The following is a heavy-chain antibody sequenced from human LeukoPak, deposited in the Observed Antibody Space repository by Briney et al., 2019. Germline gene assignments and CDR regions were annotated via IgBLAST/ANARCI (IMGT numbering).Heavy chain of an antibody. J-gene: IGHJ4*02. V-gene: IGHV4-34*01. D-gene: IGHD5-18*01. Sequence: SETLSLTCAVYGGSFSGYYWSWIRQPPGKGLEWIGEINHSGSTNYNPSLKSGVTISVDTSKNQFSLKLSSVTAADTGVYYCARGYGRGYSDGRYFDYWGEGTLVTVSS. CDR1: GGSFSGYY. CDR3: ARGYGRGYSDGRYFDY. CDR2: INHSGST.